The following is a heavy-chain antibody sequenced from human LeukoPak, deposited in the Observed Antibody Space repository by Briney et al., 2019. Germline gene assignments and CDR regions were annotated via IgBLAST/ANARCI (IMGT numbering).Heavy chain of an antibody. D-gene: IGHD4-17*01. CDR1: GFIFSRYD. CDR3: ARDPATVTSHFDY. V-gene: IGHV3-33*01. CDR2: IWHDGSKT. J-gene: IGHJ4*02. Sequence: GTSLRLSCVASGFIFSRYDMHWVRQAPGKGLEWVALIWHDGSKTHYADSVKGRFTISRDDSKSTPYVQMNSLRVEDTAVYYCARDPATVTSHFDYWGQGALVTVSS.